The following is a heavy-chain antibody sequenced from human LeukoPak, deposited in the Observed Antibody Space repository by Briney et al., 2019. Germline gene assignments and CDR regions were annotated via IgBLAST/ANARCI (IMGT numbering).Heavy chain of an antibody. D-gene: IGHD5-12*01. CDR1: GFNFIDYS. CDR3: ARDHRYAFDN. Sequence: GGSLRLSCAASGFNFIDYSMNWVRQAPGKGLEWITYIGISSGNTKYADSVKGRFTIFRDKARNSLYLQMNSLRVEDTAVYYCARDHRYAFDNWGHGTLVTVSS. V-gene: IGHV3-48*01. CDR2: IGISSGNT. J-gene: IGHJ4*01.